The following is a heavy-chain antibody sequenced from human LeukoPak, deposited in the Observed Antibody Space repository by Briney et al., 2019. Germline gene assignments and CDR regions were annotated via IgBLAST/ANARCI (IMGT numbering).Heavy chain of an antibody. V-gene: IGHV4-61*02. J-gene: IGHJ4*02. CDR2: IYTSGST. CDR3: ARVNTIFGVADY. D-gene: IGHD3-3*01. CDR1: GGSISSRSHC. Sequence: SETLSLTCTVSGGSISSRSHCWGWIRQPPGKGLEWIGRIYTSGSTNYNPSLKSRVTISVDTSKNQFSLKLSSVTAADTAVYYCARVNTIFGVADYWGQGTLVTVSS.